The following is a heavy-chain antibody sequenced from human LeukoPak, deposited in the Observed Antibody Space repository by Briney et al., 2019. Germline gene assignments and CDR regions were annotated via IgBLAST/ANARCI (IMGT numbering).Heavy chain of an antibody. CDR1: GFSVSNNY. CDR2: IYYSSST. D-gene: IGHD4-23*01. CDR3: ARALTVVSDPFDY. V-gene: IGHV3-66*01. J-gene: IGHJ4*02. Sequence: QPGGSLRLSCAASGFSVSNNYMSWVRQAPGKGLEWLSIIYYSSSTYYADSVKGRFTISRDMSKNTLYLQMNNLRSEDTAVYYCARALTVVSDPFDYWGQGTLVTVSS.